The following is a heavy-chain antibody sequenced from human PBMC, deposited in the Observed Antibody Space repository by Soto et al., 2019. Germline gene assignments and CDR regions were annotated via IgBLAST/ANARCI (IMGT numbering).Heavy chain of an antibody. CDR2: ISAYNGNT. J-gene: IGHJ5*02. CDR3: ARDLSWFGESTQFDP. V-gene: IGHV1-18*01. Sequence: ASVKVSCKASGYTFTSYGISWVRQAPGQGLEWMGWISAYNGNTNYAQKLQGRVTMTTDTSTSTAYMELRSLRSDDTAVYYCARDLSWFGESTQFDPWGQGTLVTVSS. D-gene: IGHD3-10*01. CDR1: GYTFTSYG.